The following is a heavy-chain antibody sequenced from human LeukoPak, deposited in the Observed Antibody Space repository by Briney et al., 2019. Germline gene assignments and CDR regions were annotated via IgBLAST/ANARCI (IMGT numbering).Heavy chain of an antibody. CDR1: GYTFTSHY. CDR2: INPSGSST. D-gene: IGHD3-22*01. Sequence: ASVKVSCKASGYTFTSHYMHWVRQAPGQGLEWMGLINPSGSSTLYAQKFQDRVTITRDRSMSTAYMELSSLRSEDTAVYYCARAYYHDSSDYYFPLDYWGQGTLVTVSS. J-gene: IGHJ4*02. V-gene: IGHV1-46*01. CDR3: ARAYYHDSSDYYFPLDY.